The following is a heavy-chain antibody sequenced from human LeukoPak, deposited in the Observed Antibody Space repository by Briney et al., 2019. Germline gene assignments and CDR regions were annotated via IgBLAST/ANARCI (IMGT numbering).Heavy chain of an antibody. CDR2: FKPNSGGT. CDR3: AREGGSGWYLY. Sequence: ASVKVSCKASGGTFSSYAISWVRQAPGQGLEWLGWFKPNSGGTKYAQNFQGRVTMTRDTSISTVYMELSSLRSDDTAVYYCAREGGSGWYLYWGQGTLITVSS. V-gene: IGHV1-2*02. D-gene: IGHD6-19*01. J-gene: IGHJ4*02. CDR1: GGTFSSYA.